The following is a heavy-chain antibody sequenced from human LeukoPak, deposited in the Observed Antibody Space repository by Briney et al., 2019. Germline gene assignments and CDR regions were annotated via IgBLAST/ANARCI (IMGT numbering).Heavy chain of an antibody. D-gene: IGHD6-13*01. V-gene: IGHV1-18*01. CDR2: ISANSGKT. J-gene: IGHJ4*02. CDR1: AYNFATYG. CDR3: AKVAGDRMDY. Sequence: ASVKVSCKASAYNFATYGFCWVRQAPVHGLEWMGWISANSGKTTYAQKFQGRVTMTTDTSTTTAYMELRTLRPDDTAVYYCAKVAGDRMDYWGQGTLVTVSS.